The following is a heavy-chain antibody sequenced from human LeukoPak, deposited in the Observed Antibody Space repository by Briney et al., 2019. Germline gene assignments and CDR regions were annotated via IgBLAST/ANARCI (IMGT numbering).Heavy chain of an antibody. D-gene: IGHD2-21*02. V-gene: IGHV3-7*01. CDR2: INQDGSEK. J-gene: IGHJ2*01. CDR1: GFSFRSHW. Sequence: GGSLRLSCAASGFSFRSHWMSWVRQAPGKGLEWVANINQDGSEKYYVDSVKGRFTISRDNAKNSLYLQMNSLRAEDTAVYYCARSGGDALWYFDLWGRGTLVTVSS. CDR3: ARSGGDALWYFDL.